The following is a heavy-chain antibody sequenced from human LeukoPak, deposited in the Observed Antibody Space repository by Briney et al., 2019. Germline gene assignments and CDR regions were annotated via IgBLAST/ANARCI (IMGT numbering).Heavy chain of an antibody. J-gene: IGHJ4*02. CDR2: ISSSSSTI. D-gene: IGHD3-16*01. CDR1: GFTVSSNY. CDR3: ARDFVWGKGY. V-gene: IGHV3-48*02. Sequence: GGSLRLSCAASGFTVSSNYMSWVCQAPGKGLEWVSYISSSSSTIYYADSVKGRFTISRDNAKNSLYLQMNSLRDEDTAVYYCARDFVWGKGYWGQGILVTVSS.